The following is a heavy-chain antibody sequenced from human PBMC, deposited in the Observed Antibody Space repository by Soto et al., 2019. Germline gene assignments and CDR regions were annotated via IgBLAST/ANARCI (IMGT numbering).Heavy chain of an antibody. Sequence: PGGSLRLSCAASGFTFDDYAMHWVRQAPGKGLEWVSGISWNSGSIGYADSVKGRFTISRDNAKNSLYLQMNSLRAEDTALYYCAKDRRTGELSLFSFCFDYWGQGTLVTVSS. V-gene: IGHV3-9*01. CDR1: GFTFDDYA. CDR3: AKDRRTGELSLFSFCFDY. D-gene: IGHD3-16*02. J-gene: IGHJ4*02. CDR2: ISWNSGSI.